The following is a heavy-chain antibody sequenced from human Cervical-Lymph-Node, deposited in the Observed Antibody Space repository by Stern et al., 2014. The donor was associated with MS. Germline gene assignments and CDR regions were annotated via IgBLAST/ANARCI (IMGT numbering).Heavy chain of an antibody. D-gene: IGHD5-18*01. J-gene: IGHJ2*01. V-gene: IGHV4-61*02. CDR2: IYTSGST. CDR1: GGSISSGSYY. CDR3: ARDTERGYSYFHFDL. Sequence: QVQLQESGPGLVQPSQTLSLTCTVSGGSISSGSYYWRWLRQPAGQGLEWIGRIYTSGSTNYTPSRKGRVTISVDTAKNKFPRKLSSGTAADTAVYYCARDTERGYSYFHFDLWGPGPLVTFSS.